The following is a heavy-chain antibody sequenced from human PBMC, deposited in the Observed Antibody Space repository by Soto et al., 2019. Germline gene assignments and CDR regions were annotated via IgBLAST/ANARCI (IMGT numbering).Heavy chain of an antibody. D-gene: IGHD2-2*01. CDR1: GGSISSGPYS. Sequence: QLQLQESGPGLVKPSETPSLTCTVSGGSISSGPYSWGWIRQPPGEGLEWIGTFYYSESTYYNPSLERRVTISVDTSKNQFSLKVSSVTVADTAVYYCARLGGYCSSTSCYGYYGMDVWGQGTTVTVSS. CDR2: FYYSEST. V-gene: IGHV4-39*01. CDR3: ARLGGYCSSTSCYGYYGMDV. J-gene: IGHJ6*02.